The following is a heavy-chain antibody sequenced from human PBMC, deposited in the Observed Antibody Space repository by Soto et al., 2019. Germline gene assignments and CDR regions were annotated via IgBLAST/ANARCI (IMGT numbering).Heavy chain of an antibody. V-gene: IGHV1-18*01. J-gene: IGHJ4*02. CDR3: ARDETNDYGDYYFDY. Sequence: ASVKVSCKASGYTFTSYGISWVRQAPGQGLEWMGWISAYNGNTNYAQKLQGRVTMTTDTSTSTAYMELRSLRAEDTAVYYCARDETNDYGDYYFDYWGQGTLVTVSS. CDR1: GYTFTSYG. D-gene: IGHD4-17*01. CDR2: ISAYNGNT.